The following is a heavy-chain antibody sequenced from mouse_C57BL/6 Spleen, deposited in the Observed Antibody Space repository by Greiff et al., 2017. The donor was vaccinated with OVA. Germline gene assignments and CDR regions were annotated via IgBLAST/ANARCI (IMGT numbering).Heavy chain of an antibody. D-gene: IGHD2-4*01. CDR1: GYSITSCYY. CDR2: ISYDGSN. CDR3: ARDPLRRYFDV. V-gene: IGHV3-6*01. J-gene: IGHJ1*03. Sequence: VQLKESGPGLVKPSQSLSLTCSVPGYSITSCYYWNWIRQFPGNKLEWMGYISYDGSNNYNPSLKNRISITRDTSKNQFFLKLNSVTTEDTATYYCARDPLRRYFDVWGTGTTVTVSS.